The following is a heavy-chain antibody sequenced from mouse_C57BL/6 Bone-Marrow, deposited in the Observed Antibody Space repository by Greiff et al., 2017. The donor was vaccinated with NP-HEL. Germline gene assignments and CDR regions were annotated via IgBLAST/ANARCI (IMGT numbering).Heavy chain of an antibody. Sequence: ESGPGLVKPSQSLSLTCSVTGYSITSGYYWNWIRQFPGNKLEWMGYISYDGSNNYNPSLKNRISITRDTSKNQFFLKLNSVTTEDTATYYCARRRVTTVDWYFDVWGTGTTVTVSS. V-gene: IGHV3-6*01. D-gene: IGHD1-1*01. CDR3: ARRRVTTVDWYFDV. CDR1: GYSITSGYY. J-gene: IGHJ1*03. CDR2: ISYDGSN.